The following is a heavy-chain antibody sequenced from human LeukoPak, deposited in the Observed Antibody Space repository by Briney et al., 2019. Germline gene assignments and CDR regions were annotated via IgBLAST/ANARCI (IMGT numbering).Heavy chain of an antibody. V-gene: IGHV3-30*03. CDR3: AREGGGMSYFDY. D-gene: IGHD2-15*01. CDR2: ISYDGSNK. CDR1: GFTFSSYG. J-gene: IGHJ4*02. Sequence: GGSLRLSCAASGFTFSSYGMHWVRQAPGKGLEWVAVISYDGSNKYYADSVKDRFTISRDNSKNTLYLQMNSLRAEDTAVYYCAREGGGMSYFDYWGQGTLVTVSS.